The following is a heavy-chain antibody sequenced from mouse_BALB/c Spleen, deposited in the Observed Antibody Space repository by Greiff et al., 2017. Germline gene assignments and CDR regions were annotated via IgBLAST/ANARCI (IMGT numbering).Heavy chain of an antibody. CDR2: ISSGGSYT. Sequence: EVKVVESGGGLVKPGGSLKLSCAASGFTFSSYAMSWVRQTPEKRLEWVATISSGGSYTYYPDSVKGRFTISRDNAKNTLYLQMSSLRSEDTAMYYCARLVSPYWGQGTTLTVSS. J-gene: IGHJ2*01. CDR3: ARLVSPY. V-gene: IGHV5-9-3*01. CDR1: GFTFSSYA. D-gene: IGHD6-2*01.